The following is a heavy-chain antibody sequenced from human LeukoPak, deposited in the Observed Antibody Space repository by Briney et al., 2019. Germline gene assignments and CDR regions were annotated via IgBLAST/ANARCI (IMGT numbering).Heavy chain of an antibody. CDR1: GGSISSSSYY. CDR3: TNLASSSIDY. Sequence: LSLTCTVSGGSISSSSYYWGWIRQAPGKGLEWVSYISDSGSPIYYADSVKGRFTISRDNAKNSLYLQMNSLRVEDTAVYYCTNLASSSIDYWGQGTLVTVSS. D-gene: IGHD6-6*01. CDR2: ISDSGSPI. J-gene: IGHJ4*02. V-gene: IGHV3-11*01.